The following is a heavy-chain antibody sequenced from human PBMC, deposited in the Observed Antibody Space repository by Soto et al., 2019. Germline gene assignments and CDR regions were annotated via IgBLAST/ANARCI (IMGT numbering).Heavy chain of an antibody. CDR3: ASSGIVGREVNTWFDP. CDR1: AGSITASY. V-gene: IGHV4-59*01. J-gene: IGHJ5*02. CDR2: ISYRVST. Sequence: PXATLSLTFAVSAGSITASYWSGTRQPLGKALEWIGYISYRVSTNYNPSLKSRLTISIDTSKSQISLKLTSMTTADTAVYYCASSGIVGREVNTWFDPWGQGTLVTVSS. D-gene: IGHD3-22*01.